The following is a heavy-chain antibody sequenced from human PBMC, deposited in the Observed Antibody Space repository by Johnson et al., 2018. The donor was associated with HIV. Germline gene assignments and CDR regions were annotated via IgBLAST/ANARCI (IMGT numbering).Heavy chain of an antibody. Sequence: MQLVESGGGLVQPGGSLRLSCAASGFTVSSSYMSWVRQAPGKGLEWVSVIYSGGSTYYADSVKGRFTISRDNSKNTLYLQMNSLRAEDTAVYYCAKGASGSQRRGAFHIWGQGTMVTVSS. CDR3: AKGASGSQRRGAFHI. CDR2: IYSGGST. J-gene: IGHJ3*02. V-gene: IGHV3-66*02. D-gene: IGHD1-26*01. CDR1: GFTVSSSY.